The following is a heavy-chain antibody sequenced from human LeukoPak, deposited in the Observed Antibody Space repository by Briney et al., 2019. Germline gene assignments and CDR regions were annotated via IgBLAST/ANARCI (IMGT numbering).Heavy chain of an antibody. V-gene: IGHV4-39*07. CDR2: INHSGST. CDR3: ARGVLAVAGTHFQH. CDR1: GGSTSSSGYY. J-gene: IGHJ1*01. Sequence: SETLSLTCTVSGGSTSSSGYYWGWIRQPPGKGLEWIGEINHSGSTNYNPSLKSRVTISVDTSKNQFSLKLSSVTAADTAVYYCARGVLAVAGTHFQHWGQGTLVTVSS. D-gene: IGHD6-19*01.